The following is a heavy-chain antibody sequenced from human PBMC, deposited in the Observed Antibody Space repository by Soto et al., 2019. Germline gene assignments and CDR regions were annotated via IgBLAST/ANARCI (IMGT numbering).Heavy chain of an antibody. CDR1: GGSISSGGYY. D-gene: IGHD1-1*01. CDR2: IYYGGTT. J-gene: IGHJ5*01. CDR3: ARFAEPPNCFDN. V-gene: IGHV4-31*03. Sequence: PSETLSLTCTVSGGSISSGGYYWSWIRQHPGRGLEWIGYIYYGGTTYYNPSLQSRLTISLDTSTNQFSLRLSSVTAADTAIYFCARFAEPPNCFDNWGHGTLVTVCS.